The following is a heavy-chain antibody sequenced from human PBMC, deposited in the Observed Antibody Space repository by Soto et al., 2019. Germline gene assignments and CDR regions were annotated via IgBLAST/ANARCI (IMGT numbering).Heavy chain of an antibody. CDR1: GYSFSTNW. J-gene: IGHJ4*02. Sequence: GVSKTISCQVSGYSFSTNWFVWVRPTPGNGLERMGIIYPGDSDTRYTTSFQGQVTISADKSSNTAYLQWSSLKASDTSRYYCARRGCGGDCLDYWGQGTWVTGSA. D-gene: IGHD2-21*01. V-gene: IGHV5-51*01. CDR2: IYPGDSDT. CDR3: ARRGCGGDCLDY.